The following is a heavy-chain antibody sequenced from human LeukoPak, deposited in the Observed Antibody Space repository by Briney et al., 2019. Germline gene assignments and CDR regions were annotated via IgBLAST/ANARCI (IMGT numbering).Heavy chain of an antibody. D-gene: IGHD4-17*01. J-gene: IGHJ5*01. V-gene: IGHV3-30*02. Sequence: GGSLRLSCGASGFTFSSYGMHWVRQAPDKGLEWVAFIRYDGSNKNYADSVKGRFTISRDNSKNTLYLQMNSLRAEDTAVYYCAKVYEYGDNDWFDSWGQGTLVTVSS. CDR2: IRYDGSNK. CDR1: GFTFSSYG. CDR3: AKVYEYGDNDWFDS.